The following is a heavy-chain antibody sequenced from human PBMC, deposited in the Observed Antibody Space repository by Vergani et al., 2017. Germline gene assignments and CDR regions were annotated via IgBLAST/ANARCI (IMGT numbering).Heavy chain of an antibody. V-gene: IGHV3-74*01. D-gene: IGHD3-3*01. J-gene: IGHJ4*02. CDR1: GFTFSSYW. Sequence: EVQLVESGGGLVQPGGSLRLSCAASGFTFSSYWMHWVRQAPGKGLVWVSRINSDGSSTSYADSVKGRFTISRDNAKNTLYLQMNSLSAEDTAVYYCARDQRGYYDFWSGYSGLGIDYWGQGTLVTVSS. CDR2: INSDGSST. CDR3: ARDQRGYYDFWSGYSGLGIDY.